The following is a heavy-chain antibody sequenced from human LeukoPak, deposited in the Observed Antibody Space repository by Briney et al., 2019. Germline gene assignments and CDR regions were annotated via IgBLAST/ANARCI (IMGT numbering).Heavy chain of an antibody. CDR2: IYYSAST. Sequence: PSETLSLTCTVSGGSISSYYWSWIRQPPGKGLEWIGYIYYSASTNYNPSLKSRVTISVDTSKNQFSLKLSSVTAADTAVYYCARGGRDGYNFFANWGQGTLVTVSS. CDR3: ARGGRDGYNFFAN. J-gene: IGHJ4*02. CDR1: GGSISSYY. D-gene: IGHD5-24*01. V-gene: IGHV4-59*12.